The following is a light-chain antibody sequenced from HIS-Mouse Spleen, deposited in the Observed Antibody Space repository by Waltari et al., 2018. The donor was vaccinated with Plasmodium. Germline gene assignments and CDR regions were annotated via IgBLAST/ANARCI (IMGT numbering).Light chain of an antibody. V-gene: IGLV3-10*01. Sequence: SYELTQPPSVSVSPGQTARITCSGDALPKKYAYWYQQKSGQAPVLVIYDDSKRPAGITERFAGSSSGTMANWTISGAQVEDEADYYCYSTDSSGNHRVFGGGTKLTVL. J-gene: IGLJ3*02. CDR2: DDS. CDR1: ALPKKY. CDR3: YSTDSSGNHRV.